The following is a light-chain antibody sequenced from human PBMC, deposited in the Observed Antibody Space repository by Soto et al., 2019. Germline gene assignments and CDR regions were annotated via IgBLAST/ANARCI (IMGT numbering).Light chain of an antibody. J-gene: IGKJ1*01. CDR2: DAS. Sequence: DIQMTQSPSTLSASVGDRVTLTCRASQSISSWLAWYQQKPGKAPKLLIYDASSLDSGVPSRFSGSGSGTEFTLPVSSLQPDDFATYYCQQYNSYSWTFGQGTKVEI. CDR1: QSISSW. V-gene: IGKV1-5*01. CDR3: QQYNSYSWT.